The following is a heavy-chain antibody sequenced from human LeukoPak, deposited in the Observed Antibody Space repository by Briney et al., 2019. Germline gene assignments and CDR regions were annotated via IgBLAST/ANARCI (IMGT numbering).Heavy chain of an antibody. D-gene: IGHD2-2*01. J-gene: IGHJ4*02. CDR1: GFTFSSYS. CDR3: AKDPGIRSRVKYYFDY. Sequence: PGGSLRLSCAASGFTFSSYSMNWVRQAPGKGLEWVSSISSSSSYIYYADSVKGRFTISRDNAKNSLYLQMNSLRAKDTALYYCAKDPGIRSRVKYYFDYWGQGTLVTVSS. V-gene: IGHV3-21*04. CDR2: ISSSSSYI.